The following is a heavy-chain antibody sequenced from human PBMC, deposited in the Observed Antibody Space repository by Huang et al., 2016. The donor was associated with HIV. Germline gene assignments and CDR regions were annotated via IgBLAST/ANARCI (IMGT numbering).Heavy chain of an antibody. Sequence: QVQLQESGRGLVKPSETLYLTCNVSGGSFSSSFYYLGWIRQSPGKGLEWIWSMYYSGSPYYNPSLKSRVTISADTSNSKCSLKWTSVTAADSAVYYCVRHRPNYDFWSGYYPYFDDWGQGTLVTVSS. CDR3: VRHRPNYDFWSGYYPYFDD. V-gene: IGHV4-39*01. J-gene: IGHJ4*02. CDR2: MYYSGSP. CDR1: GGSFSSSFYY. D-gene: IGHD3-3*01.